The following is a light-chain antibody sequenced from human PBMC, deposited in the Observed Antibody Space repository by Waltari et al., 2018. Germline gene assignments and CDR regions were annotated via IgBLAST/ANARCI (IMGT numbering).Light chain of an antibody. V-gene: IGLV2-23*01. Sequence: QSALTQPASVSGSPGQSITISCTGTTSDIENFNLVSWYQQHPGKAPKLIIYEGDKPPSGVSDRLTVSKSGNTASLTISGLQAEDEADYFCYSYAGSSVFGTGTKVTVL. CDR3: YSYAGSSV. CDR1: TSDIENFNL. CDR2: EGD. J-gene: IGLJ1*01.